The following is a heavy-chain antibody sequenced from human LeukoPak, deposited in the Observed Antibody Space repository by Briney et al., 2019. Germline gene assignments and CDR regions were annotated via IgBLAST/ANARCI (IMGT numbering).Heavy chain of an antibody. V-gene: IGHV4-34*01. Sequence: SETLSLTCAVYGGSFSGYYWSWIRQPPGKGLEWIGEIDHSGSTNYNPSLKSRVTISVDTSKNQFSLKLSSVTAADTAVYYCAREGSDDDYGALDYWGQGTLVTVSS. CDR2: IDHSGST. J-gene: IGHJ4*02. CDR3: AREGSDDDYGALDY. CDR1: GGSFSGYY. D-gene: IGHD4-17*01.